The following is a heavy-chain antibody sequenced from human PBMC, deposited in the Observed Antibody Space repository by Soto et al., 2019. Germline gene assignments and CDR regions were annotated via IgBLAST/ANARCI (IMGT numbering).Heavy chain of an antibody. CDR1: GGPISSYY. CDR2: IYYSGST. J-gene: IGHJ3*02. CDR3: ARASYDAFDI. Sequence: QVQLQESGPGLVKPSETLSLTCTVSGGPISSYYWSWIRQPPGKGLEWIGYIYYSGSTNYNPSLTSRVTISVDTPKIQFSLKLSSVTAADTAVYYCARASYDAFDIWGQGTMVTVSS. V-gene: IGHV4-59*01.